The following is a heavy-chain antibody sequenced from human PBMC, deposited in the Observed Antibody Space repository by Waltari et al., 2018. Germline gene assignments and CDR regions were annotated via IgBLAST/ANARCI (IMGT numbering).Heavy chain of an antibody. J-gene: IGHJ4*02. D-gene: IGHD6-13*01. V-gene: IGHV4-34*01. Sequence: QVQLKQWGAGLLKPSETLSLTCAVYGGSFSGYYWSWIRQPPGKGLEWIGEINHSGSTNYNPSLKSRVTISVDTSKNQFSLKLSSVTAADTAVYYCARGYSSSWYTVDYWGQGTLVTVSS. CDR2: INHSGST. CDR3: ARGYSSSWYTVDY. CDR1: GGSFSGYY.